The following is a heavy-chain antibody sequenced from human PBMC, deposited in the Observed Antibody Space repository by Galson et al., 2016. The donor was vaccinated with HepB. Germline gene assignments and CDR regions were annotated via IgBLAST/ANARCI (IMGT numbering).Heavy chain of an antibody. J-gene: IGHJ6*02. Sequence: SLRLSCAASGFTFSDYYMSWIRQAPGKELEWVSYISSSGSTIYYADSVKGRFTISRENAKNSLYLQMNSLRAEDTAVYYCGRDGEFAYYYGTDVWGQGTTVTVSS. CDR2: ISSSGSTI. V-gene: IGHV3-11*01. CDR3: GRDGEFAYYYGTDV. CDR1: GFTFSDYY.